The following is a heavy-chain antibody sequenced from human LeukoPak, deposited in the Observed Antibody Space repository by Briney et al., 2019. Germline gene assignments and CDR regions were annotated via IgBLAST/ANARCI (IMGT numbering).Heavy chain of an antibody. CDR3: AKEIGMMYYYDSSGYYSYFDY. Sequence: GGSLRLSCAASGFTFSSYGMHWVRQAPGKGLEWVTFIQYDGSYEFYAVSVKGRVTISRDNSKSTLYLQINSLRAEDTAVYYCAKEIGMMYYYDSSGYYSYFDYWGQGTLVTVSS. D-gene: IGHD3-22*01. CDR2: IQYDGSYE. CDR1: GFTFSSYG. J-gene: IGHJ4*02. V-gene: IGHV3-30*02.